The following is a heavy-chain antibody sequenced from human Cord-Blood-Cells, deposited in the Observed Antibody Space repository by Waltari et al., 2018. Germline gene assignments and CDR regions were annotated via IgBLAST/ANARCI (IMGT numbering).Heavy chain of an antibody. CDR3: ARPPQLGNLYFDL. D-gene: IGHD7-27*01. V-gene: IGHV4-34*01. J-gene: IGHJ2*01. CDR1: GGSFSGYY. Sequence: QVQLQQWGAGLLKPSETLSLTCAVYGGSFSGYYWSWIRQPPGKGLEWIGEINHSGSTNYTPSLKSRVTISVDTSKNQFALKLSSVTAADTAVYYCARPPQLGNLYFDLWGRGTLVTVSS. CDR2: INHSGST.